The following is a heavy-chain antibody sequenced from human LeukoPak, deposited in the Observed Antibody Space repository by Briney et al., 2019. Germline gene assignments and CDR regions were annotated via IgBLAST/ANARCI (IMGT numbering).Heavy chain of an antibody. CDR2: MNPNSGNA. V-gene: IGHV1-8*02. J-gene: IGHJ6*02. CDR1: GYTFTSFD. D-gene: IGHD3-16*01. CDR3: ASPQRQDIVIVPGIAPYYYYALDV. Sequence: ASVKVSCKASGYTFTSFDINWVRQAPGQGLEWIGWMNPNSGNADFAQRFRGRVILTKNTSINTAYLELSDLRHEDTAVYFCASPQRQDIVIVPGIAPYYYYALDVWGQGTTVIVSS.